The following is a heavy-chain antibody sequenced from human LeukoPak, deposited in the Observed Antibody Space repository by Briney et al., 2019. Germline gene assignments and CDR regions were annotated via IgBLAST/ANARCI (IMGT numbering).Heavy chain of an antibody. J-gene: IGHJ4*02. CDR1: GFTLSSFK. V-gene: IGHV3-21*01. CDR2: ISPSSSYI. Sequence: PGGSLRLPCATSGFTLSSFKMTWVRQAPGKGLEWVASISPSSSYISYADSLKGRVTVSRDNAKHSVFLQVSSLRAEDTAVYYCARDLTGGEYFDSWGQGTLVSVSS. CDR3: ARDLTGGEYFDS. D-gene: IGHD3-16*01.